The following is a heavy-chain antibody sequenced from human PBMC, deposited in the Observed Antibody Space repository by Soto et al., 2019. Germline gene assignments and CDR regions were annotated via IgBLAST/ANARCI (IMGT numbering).Heavy chain of an antibody. D-gene: IGHD1-26*01. CDR1: GGSISSYY. Sequence: QVQLQESGPGLVKPSETLSLTCTVSGGSISSYYWSWIRQPPGKGLEWIGYIYYSGSTNYNPSLKSRVTISVDTSKNQFSLKLSSVTAADTAVYYCARGGGSYHLNWGQGTLVTVSS. V-gene: IGHV4-59*01. CDR2: IYYSGST. J-gene: IGHJ4*02. CDR3: ARGGGSYHLN.